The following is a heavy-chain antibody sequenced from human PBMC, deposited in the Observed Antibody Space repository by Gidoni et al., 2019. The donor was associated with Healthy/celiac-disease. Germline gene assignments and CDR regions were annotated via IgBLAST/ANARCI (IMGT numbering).Heavy chain of an antibody. Sequence: EVQLVESGGGLVQPGGSLRLSCAASGFTFSSYSMNWVRQAPGKGLEWVSYISSSSSTIYYADSVKGRFTISRDNAKNSLYLQMNSLRAEDTAVYYCARGPWFGELFLDYWGQGTLVTVSS. CDR3: ARGPWFGELFLDY. CDR1: GFTFSSYS. V-gene: IGHV3-48*04. D-gene: IGHD3-10*01. CDR2: ISSSSSTI. J-gene: IGHJ4*02.